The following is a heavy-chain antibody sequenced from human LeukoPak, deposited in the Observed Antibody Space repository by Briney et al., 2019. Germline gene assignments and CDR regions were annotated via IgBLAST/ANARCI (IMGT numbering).Heavy chain of an antibody. Sequence: SETLSLTCTVSGYSISSGYYWGWIRQPPGKGLEWIGSIYHSGSTYYNPSLKSRVTISVDTSKNQFSLKLSSVTAADTAVYYCARGIVGATTNDYWGQGTLVTVSS. D-gene: IGHD1-26*01. CDR3: ARGIVGATTNDY. V-gene: IGHV4-38-2*02. J-gene: IGHJ4*02. CDR2: IYHSGST. CDR1: GYSISSGYY.